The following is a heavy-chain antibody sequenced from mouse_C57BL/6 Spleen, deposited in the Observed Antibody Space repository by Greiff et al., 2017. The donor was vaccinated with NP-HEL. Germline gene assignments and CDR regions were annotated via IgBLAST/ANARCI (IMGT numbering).Heavy chain of an antibody. CDR2: INPRRGYT. CDR1: GYTFTSYW. D-gene: IGHD2-5*01. V-gene: IGHV1-7*01. CDR3: ANSNEYYFDY. Sequence: VHLVESGAELAKPGASVKLSCKASGYTFTSYWMHWVKQRPGQGLEWIGYINPRRGYTKYNQKFKDKATLTADKSSSTAYMQLSSLTYEDSSVYYCANSNEYYFDYWAKAPLSQSPQ. J-gene: IGHJ2*01.